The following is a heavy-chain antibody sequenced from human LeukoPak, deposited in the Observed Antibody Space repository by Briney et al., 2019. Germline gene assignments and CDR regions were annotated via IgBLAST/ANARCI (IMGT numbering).Heavy chain of an antibody. J-gene: IGHJ4*02. V-gene: IGHV4-39*01. CDR3: ARHSGLRYFDY. Sequence: SETLSLTCTVSGGSISSYYWGWIRQPPGKGLEWIGSIYYSGSTYYNPSLKSRVTISVDTSKNQFSLKLSSVTAADTAVYYCARHSGLRYFDYWGQGTLVTVSS. CDR2: IYYSGST. D-gene: IGHD3-10*01. CDR1: GGSISSYY.